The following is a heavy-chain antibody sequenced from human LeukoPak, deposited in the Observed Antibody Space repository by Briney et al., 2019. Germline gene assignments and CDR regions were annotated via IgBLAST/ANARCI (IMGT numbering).Heavy chain of an antibody. Sequence: SVNVSCKASGGTFSSYAISWVRPSPGQGLEWMGGIIPIFGTANYAQKFQGRVTITADESTSTAYVELSSLRSEDTAVYYCARGYSSGWYLYYFDYWGQGTLVTVSS. CDR3: ARGYSSGWYLYYFDY. CDR2: IIPIFGTA. CDR1: GGTFSSYA. V-gene: IGHV1-69*13. D-gene: IGHD6-19*01. J-gene: IGHJ4*02.